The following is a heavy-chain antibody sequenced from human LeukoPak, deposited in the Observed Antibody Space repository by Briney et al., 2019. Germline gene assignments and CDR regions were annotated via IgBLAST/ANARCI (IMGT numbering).Heavy chain of an antibody. CDR2: ISVSGGST. V-gene: IGHV3-23*01. D-gene: IGHD3-3*01. Sequence: GGSLRLSCAASGFTFSSYAMSWVRQAPGEGLEWVSAISVSGGSTYYADSVKGRFTTSRDNSKNTLYLQMNSLRAEDTAVYYCAKDRRVEWVNWFDPWGQGTLVTVSS. CDR3: AKDRRVEWVNWFDP. CDR1: GFTFSSYA. J-gene: IGHJ5*02.